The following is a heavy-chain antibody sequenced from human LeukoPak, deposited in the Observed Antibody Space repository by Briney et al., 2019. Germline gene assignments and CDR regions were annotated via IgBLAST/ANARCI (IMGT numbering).Heavy chain of an antibody. CDR1: GFTFRTFG. Sequence: PGGSLRLSCAASGFTFRTFGMHWVRQAPGKGLEWVAIIRYDGINKYCADSVKGRFTISRDNSKNTLYLQMNSLRAEDTAVYYCARDYYDSSGQLHAGAHAFDIWGQGTMVTVSS. CDR3: ARDYYDSSGQLHAGAHAFDI. CDR2: IRYDGINK. J-gene: IGHJ3*02. V-gene: IGHV3-30*02. D-gene: IGHD3-22*01.